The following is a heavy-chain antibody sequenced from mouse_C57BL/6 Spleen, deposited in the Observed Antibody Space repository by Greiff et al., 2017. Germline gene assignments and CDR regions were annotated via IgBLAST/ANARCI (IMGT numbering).Heavy chain of an antibody. Sequence: EVKLMESGPELVKPGASVKISCKASGYSFTDYNMNWVKQSNGKSLEWIGVINPNYGTTSYNQKFKGEATLTVDQSSSTAYMQLNSLTSEDSAVYYCASFITTVVADFDYWGQGTTLTVSS. J-gene: IGHJ2*01. CDR1: GYSFTDYN. CDR3: ASFITTVVADFDY. V-gene: IGHV1-39*01. D-gene: IGHD1-1*01. CDR2: INPNYGTT.